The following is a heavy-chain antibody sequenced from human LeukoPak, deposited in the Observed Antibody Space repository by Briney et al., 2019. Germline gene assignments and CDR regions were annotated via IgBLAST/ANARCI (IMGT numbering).Heavy chain of an antibody. D-gene: IGHD6-13*01. J-gene: IGHJ3*02. CDR3: ARDSRYSSSWYDSFDI. CDR2: IYYSGST. V-gene: IGHV4-59*11. Sequence: SETLSLTCAVSGGSISSHYWSWIRQPPGKGLEWIGDIYYSGSTNYNPSLKSRVTISVDTSKNQFSLKLSSVTAADTAVYYCARDSRYSSSWYDSFDIWGQGTMVTVSS. CDR1: GGSISSHY.